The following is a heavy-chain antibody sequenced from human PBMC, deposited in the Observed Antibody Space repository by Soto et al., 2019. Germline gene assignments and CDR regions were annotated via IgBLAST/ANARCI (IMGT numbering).Heavy chain of an antibody. D-gene: IGHD1-20*01. CDR2: IKQDGSEK. CDR3: ARDGITGIPFDY. CDR1: EFTFSSYW. Sequence: PGGSLRLSCAASEFTFSSYWMSWVRQDPGKGLEWVANIKQDGSEKYYVDSVKGRFTISRDNAKNSLYLQMNSLRAEDTAVYYCARDGITGIPFDYWGQGTLVTVSS. V-gene: IGHV3-7*01. J-gene: IGHJ4*02.